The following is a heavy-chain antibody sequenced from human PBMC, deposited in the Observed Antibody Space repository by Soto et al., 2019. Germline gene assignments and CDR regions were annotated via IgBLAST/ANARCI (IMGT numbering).Heavy chain of an antibody. V-gene: IGHV6-1*01. Sequence: QVQLQQSGPGLVKPSQTLSLTCAISGDSVSSNSAAWNWIRQSPSRCLEWLGRTYYRSKWYNNYAVSVKRLISINPDSSNNEFSLLLNSGTPTDTAVYYCARDSYTYCTGGSCYSGYGMDVWGQGTTVTVSS. J-gene: IGHJ6*02. CDR2: TYYRSKWYN. CDR1: GDSVSSNSAA. CDR3: ARDSYTYCTGGSCYSGYGMDV. D-gene: IGHD2-15*01.